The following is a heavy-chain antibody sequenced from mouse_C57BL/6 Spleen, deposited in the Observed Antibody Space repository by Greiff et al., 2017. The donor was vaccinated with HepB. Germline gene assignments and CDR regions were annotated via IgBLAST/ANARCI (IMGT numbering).Heavy chain of an antibody. J-gene: IGHJ4*01. CDR1: GYSITSGYY. CDR2: ISYDGSN. V-gene: IGHV3-6*01. D-gene: IGHD1-1*01. Sequence: EVHLVESGPGLVKPSQSLSLTCSVTGYSITSGYYWNWIRQFPGNKLEWMGYISYDGSNNYNPSLKNRISITRDTSKNQFFLKLNSVTTEDTATYYCARGYGSSYGGGYYAMDYWGQGTSVTVSS. CDR3: ARGYGSSYGGGYYAMDY.